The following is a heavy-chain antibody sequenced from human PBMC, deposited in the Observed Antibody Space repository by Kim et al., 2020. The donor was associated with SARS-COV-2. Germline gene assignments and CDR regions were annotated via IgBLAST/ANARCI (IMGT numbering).Heavy chain of an antibody. V-gene: IGHV3-15*01. CDR3: TTYSYGHFDC. CDR2: IKSKGDGGTT. J-gene: IGHJ4*02. D-gene: IGHD5-18*01. CDR1: GFTFTNTW. Sequence: GGSLRHSCAASGFTFTNTWMSWVRQTPGKGLEWVGRIKSKGDGGTTDYAAPVKGRFTISRDDSENMLYLQMNSLKTEDTAVYYCTTYSYGHFDCWGQGALVTVSS.